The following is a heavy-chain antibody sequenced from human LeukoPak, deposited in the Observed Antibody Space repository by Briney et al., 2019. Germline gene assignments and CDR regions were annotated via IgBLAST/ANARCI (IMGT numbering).Heavy chain of an antibody. D-gene: IGHD5-18*01. CDR2: YSSSGNTI. V-gene: IGHV3-11*04. Sequence: GGSLRLSCAASGFTFSDYYMSWIRRAPGRGLEWVSYYSSSGNTIYYADSVKGRCTISRDNAKNSLYLQVNSLRAEDTAVYYCARCGYSYGYGYFDYWGQGTLVTVSS. J-gene: IGHJ4*02. CDR3: ARCGYSYGYGYFDY. CDR1: GFTFSDYY.